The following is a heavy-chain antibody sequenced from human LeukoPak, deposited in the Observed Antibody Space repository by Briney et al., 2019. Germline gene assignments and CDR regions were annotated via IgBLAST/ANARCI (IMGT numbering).Heavy chain of an antibody. CDR3: ARDSGYSGYDFDY. V-gene: IGHV3-66*02. J-gene: IGHJ4*02. D-gene: IGHD5-12*01. Sequence: GGSLRLSRAASGFTVSSNYMSRVRQAPGKGLEWVSVIYSGGSTYYADSVKGRFTVSRDNSKNTLYLQMNSLRAEDTAVYYCARDSGYSGYDFDYWGQGTLVTVSS. CDR2: IYSGGST. CDR1: GFTVSSNY.